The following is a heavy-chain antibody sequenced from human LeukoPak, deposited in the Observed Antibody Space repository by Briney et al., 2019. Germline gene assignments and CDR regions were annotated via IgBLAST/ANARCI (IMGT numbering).Heavy chain of an antibody. D-gene: IGHD6-13*01. CDR3: ARTTTSSSHPFDY. V-gene: IGHV1-2*02. CDR1: GYTFTGYY. J-gene: IGHJ4*02. CDR2: INPNSGGT. Sequence: ASVKVSCKASGYTFTGYYMHWVRQAPGQGLEWMGWINPNSGGTNYAQKFQGRVTMTRDTSVSTAYMELSSLRSEDTAVYYCARTTTSSSHPFDYWGQGTLVTVSS.